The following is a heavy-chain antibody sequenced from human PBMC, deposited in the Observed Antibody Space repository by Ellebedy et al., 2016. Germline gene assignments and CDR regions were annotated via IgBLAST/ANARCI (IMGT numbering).Heavy chain of an antibody. CDR1: GGSINSVGDY. Sequence: SETLSLXCNVSGGSINSVGDYWSWIRQHPGKGLEWIGYIYYSGSTHYNPPLQSRVTISVDTSKNQFALKLSSVTAADTAVHYCARGKRGIAVVPHYMDVWGKGTTVTVSS. D-gene: IGHD6-19*01. V-gene: IGHV4-31*03. CDR3: ARGKRGIAVVPHYMDV. J-gene: IGHJ6*03. CDR2: IYYSGST.